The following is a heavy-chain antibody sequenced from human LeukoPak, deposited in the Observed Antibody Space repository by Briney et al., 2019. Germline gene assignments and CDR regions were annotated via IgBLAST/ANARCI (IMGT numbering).Heavy chain of an antibody. CDR3: AKRGPEWELYYFDS. Sequence: GGSLRLSCAASGFAFSRPAMSWVPQAPGKGLEWLSAISGSGGSTYYADSVKGRFTISRDNSHNTLYLQMNSLRADDTAVYYCAKRGPEWELYYFDSWGQGTLVTVSS. CDR1: GFAFSRPA. V-gene: IGHV3-23*01. J-gene: IGHJ4*02. CDR2: ISGSGGST. D-gene: IGHD1-26*01.